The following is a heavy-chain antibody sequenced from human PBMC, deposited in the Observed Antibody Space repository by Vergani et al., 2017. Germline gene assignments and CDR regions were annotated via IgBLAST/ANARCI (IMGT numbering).Heavy chain of an antibody. J-gene: IGHJ4*02. CDR3: TKGSRRYTGYFFDY. D-gene: IGHD5-12*01. V-gene: IGHV3-23*04. CDR2: VSGSSATP. Sequence: VQLVESGGGLVQPGGSLRLSCEASGFSFPGYAMSWVRQAPGKGLEWVSSVSGSSATPYYADSVKARFINSRAISKYTLHLQMNSLRADDTAVYYCTKGSRRYTGYFFDYWGQGTLATVSS. CDR1: GFSFPGYA.